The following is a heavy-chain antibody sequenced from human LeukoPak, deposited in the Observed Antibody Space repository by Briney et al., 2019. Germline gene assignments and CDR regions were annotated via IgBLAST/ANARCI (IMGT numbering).Heavy chain of an antibody. D-gene: IGHD3-3*01. CDR3: ARSGPYDFWSGYTNFDY. CDR1: GYTFTSYG. J-gene: IGHJ4*02. Sequence: GASVKVSCKASGYTFTSYGISWVRQAPGQGLEWMGWISAYNGNTNYAQKLQGRVTMTTDTSTSTAYMELRSLRSDDTAVYYCARSGPYDFWSGYTNFDYWGQGTLVTVSS. V-gene: IGHV1-18*01. CDR2: ISAYNGNT.